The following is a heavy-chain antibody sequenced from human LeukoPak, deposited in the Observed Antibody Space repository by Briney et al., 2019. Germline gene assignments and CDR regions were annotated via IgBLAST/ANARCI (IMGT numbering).Heavy chain of an antibody. V-gene: IGHV4-34*01. CDR3: ARGVLYYYGSGNYYFFDS. CDR2: INYSGST. D-gene: IGHD3-10*01. Sequence: SETLSLTCAVYGGSFSGYYWSWIRQPPGKGLEWIGDINYSGSTNYNPSLKSRVTISGDTSKNQFSLKLTSVTAADTAVYYCARGVLYYYGSGNYYFFDSWGQGTLVPVSS. J-gene: IGHJ4*02. CDR1: GGSFSGYY.